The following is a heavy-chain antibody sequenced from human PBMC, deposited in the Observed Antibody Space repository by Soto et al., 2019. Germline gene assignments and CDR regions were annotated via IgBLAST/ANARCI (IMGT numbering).Heavy chain of an antibody. CDR3: ARLRYYGSGSYDYYYGMDG. CDR2: IDPSDSYT. J-gene: IGHJ6*02. CDR1: GYSFASHW. Sequence: GESLKISCKGSGYSFASHWITWVRQMPGKGLEWMGRIDPSDSYTNYNPSFQGHVTFSVDKSINTAYLQWSSLKASDTAMYYCARLRYYGSGSYDYYYGMDGWGQGTTVTVS. D-gene: IGHD3-10*01. V-gene: IGHV5-10-1*01.